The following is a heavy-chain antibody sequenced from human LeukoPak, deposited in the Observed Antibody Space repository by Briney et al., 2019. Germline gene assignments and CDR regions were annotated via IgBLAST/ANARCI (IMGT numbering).Heavy chain of an antibody. CDR3: QKTAYEILTAWDPKTFDY. CDR2: ISYDGSNK. Sequence: RGSLRLSCAASGFTFNNHGMHWARQAPGKGLEWVAVISYDGSNKYYADSVKGRFTFSRDNPKHTLYLQMNSLRTEDTAFFFKQKTAYEILTAWDPKTFDYWGQGALVTVSS. V-gene: IGHV3-30*03. CDR1: GFTFNNHG. D-gene: IGHD3-9*01. J-gene: IGHJ4*02.